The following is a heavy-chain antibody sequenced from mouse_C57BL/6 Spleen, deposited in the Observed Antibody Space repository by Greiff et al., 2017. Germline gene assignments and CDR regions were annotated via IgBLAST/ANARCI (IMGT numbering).Heavy chain of an antibody. CDR1: GFTFSSYT. Sequence: EVKLVGSGGGLVKPGGSLKLSCAASGFTFSSYTMSWFRQTPEKRLEWVATISGGGGNTYYPDSVKGRFTIYSDHAKNTLYLQMSSLRSEDTALDYCARGLTTVVDMDYWGQGTSVTVAS. J-gene: IGHJ4*01. V-gene: IGHV5-9*01. CDR2: ISGGGGNT. D-gene: IGHD1-1*01. CDR3: ARGLTTVVDMDY.